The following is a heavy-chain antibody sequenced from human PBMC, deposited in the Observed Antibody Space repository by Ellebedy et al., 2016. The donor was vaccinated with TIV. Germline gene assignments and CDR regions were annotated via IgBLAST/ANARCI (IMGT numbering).Heavy chain of an antibody. CDR3: ARETDFWSDSSYFDY. Sequence: LRLXXSVSGGSINSGDYYWSWIRQPPGKGLEWLGYIYYSGTTYYNTSLESRITISVDTSKNQFSLRLSSVTAADTAVYFCARETDFWSDSSYFDYWGQGILVTISS. D-gene: IGHD3-3*01. V-gene: IGHV4-30-4*01. CDR2: IYYSGTT. J-gene: IGHJ4*02. CDR1: GGSINSGDYY.